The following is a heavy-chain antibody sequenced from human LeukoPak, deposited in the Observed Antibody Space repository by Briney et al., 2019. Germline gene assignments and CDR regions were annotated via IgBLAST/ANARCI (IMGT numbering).Heavy chain of an antibody. CDR3: ARMSGYEDPHYFDY. D-gene: IGHD5-12*01. V-gene: IGHV4-38-2*01. Sequence: SETLSLTCAVSGYSISSGYYWGWIRQPPGKGLEWIGSIYHSGSTYYNPSLKSRVTISVDTSKNQFSLKLSSVTAADTAVYYCARMSGYEDPHYFDYWGQGTLVTVSS. CDR1: GYSISSGYY. J-gene: IGHJ4*02. CDR2: IYHSGST.